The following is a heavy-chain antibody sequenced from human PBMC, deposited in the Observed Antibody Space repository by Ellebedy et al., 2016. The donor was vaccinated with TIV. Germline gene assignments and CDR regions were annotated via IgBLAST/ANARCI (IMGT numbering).Heavy chain of an antibody. CDR3: ARTVVAANNWFDP. D-gene: IGHD2-15*01. J-gene: IGHJ5*02. V-gene: IGHV4-39*01. Sequence: MPSETLSLTCTVSGGSISSSPYHWGWIRQSPGKGLEWIGSIYYSGTTYYNPSLKSRVTISVDTSKNQFSLKLSSVTAADTAVYYCARTVVAANNWFDPWGQGTLVTVSS. CDR2: IYYSGTT. CDR1: GGSISSSPYH.